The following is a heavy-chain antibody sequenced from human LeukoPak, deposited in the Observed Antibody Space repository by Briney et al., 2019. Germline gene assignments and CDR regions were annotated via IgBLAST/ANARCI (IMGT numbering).Heavy chain of an antibody. J-gene: IGHJ4*02. V-gene: IGHV4-4*07. CDR2: IYTSGST. Sequence: SETLSLTCTVSGGSISSYYWSWIRQPAGKGLEWIGCIYTSGSTNYNPSLKSRVTMSVDTSKNQFSLKLSSVTAADTAVYYCARDDYYDSSGYWYYWGQGTLVTVSS. CDR3: ARDDYYDSSGYWYY. D-gene: IGHD3-22*01. CDR1: GGSISSYY.